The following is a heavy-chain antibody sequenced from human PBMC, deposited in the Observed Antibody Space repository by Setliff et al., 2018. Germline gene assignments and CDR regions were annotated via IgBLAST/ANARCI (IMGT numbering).Heavy chain of an antibody. CDR2: INQDGSTK. J-gene: IGHJ3*02. Sequence: GGSLRLSCVVSGFAFSTYWMSWVRQSPGRGMEWVANINQDGSTKYSVDSVKGRFTVSRDNAKNSVYLQMSSLRVEDTAVYYCAREASVNSFDICGQGTTVTVSS. CDR3: AREASVNSFDI. CDR1: GFAFSTYW. V-gene: IGHV3-7*01.